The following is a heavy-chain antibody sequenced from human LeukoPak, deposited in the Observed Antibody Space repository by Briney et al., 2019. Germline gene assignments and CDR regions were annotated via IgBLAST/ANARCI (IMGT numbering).Heavy chain of an antibody. CDR3: ARDSRPPAGAQLWAVNWFDP. CDR1: GFTFSDYT. V-gene: IGHV3-30*04. CDR2: ISYHGTGQ. Sequence: GGSLRLSCAASGFTFSDYTIHWVRQAPGKGLEWVAVISYHGTGQYYADSVKGRFSISRDNSKNTLYLQMNSLRTEDTAVYFCARDSRPPAGAQLWAVNWFDPWGQGTLVTVSS. D-gene: IGHD5-18*01. J-gene: IGHJ5*02.